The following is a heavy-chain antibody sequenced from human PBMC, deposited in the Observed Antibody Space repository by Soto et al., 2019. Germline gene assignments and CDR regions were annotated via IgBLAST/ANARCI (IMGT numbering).Heavy chain of an antibody. Sequence: AGSLTLSCAVSGFTFSSNSINWVWHPPGKGLGWDSSISISNSYIYYSNSSKNRFTISRDNAKNSLYLQMNSLRAEDTAVYYCARDSVYCSSTSCYDPFDYWGQGTLVTVSS. CDR1: GFTFSSNS. J-gene: IGHJ4*02. D-gene: IGHD2-2*01. CDR2: ISISNSYI. V-gene: IGHV3-21*01. CDR3: ARDSVYCSSTSCYDPFDY.